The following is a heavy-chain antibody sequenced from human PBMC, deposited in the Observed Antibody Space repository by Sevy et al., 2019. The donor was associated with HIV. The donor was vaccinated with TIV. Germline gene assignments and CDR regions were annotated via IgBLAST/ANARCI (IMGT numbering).Heavy chain of an antibody. CDR3: ARNSTGHSFDY. D-gene: IGHD3-22*01. CDR1: GGSMSGSHYY. J-gene: IGHJ4*01. CDR2: VYYSGST. V-gene: IGHV4-39*01. Sequence: SETLSLTCTVSGGSMSGSHYYWGWIRRPPGKGLEWIGSVYYSGSTHYNPSLKCRVTISVDTSKSLLSLELTSVIATDTAVYYCARNSTGHSFDYWGHGTLVTVSS.